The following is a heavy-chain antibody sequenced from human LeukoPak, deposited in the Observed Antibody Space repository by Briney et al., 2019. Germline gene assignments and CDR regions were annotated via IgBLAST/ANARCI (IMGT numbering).Heavy chain of an antibody. CDR1: GFTVSSNY. D-gene: IGHD3-22*01. J-gene: IGHJ4*02. CDR3: ARGNDGSAYRPYDY. Sequence: GGSLRLSCAASGFTVSSNYMSWVRQAPGKGLEWVSVIYSGGSTYYADSVKGRFTISRDNAKNSLYLQMNSLRAEDMAVYYCARGNDGSAYRPYDYWGQGTLVTVSS. CDR2: IYSGGST. V-gene: IGHV3-53*01.